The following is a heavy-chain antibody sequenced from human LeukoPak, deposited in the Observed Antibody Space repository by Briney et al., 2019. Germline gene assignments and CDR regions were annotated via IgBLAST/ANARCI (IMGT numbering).Heavy chain of an antibody. D-gene: IGHD1-26*01. CDR3: ARSSEWELLSSFDY. CDR2: ISAYNGNT. J-gene: IGHJ4*02. V-gene: IGHV1-18*01. Sequence: ASVKVSCKASGGTFSSYAISWVRQAPGQGLEWMGWISAYNGNTNYAQKLQGRVTMTTDTSTSTAYMELRSLRSDDTAVYYCARSSEWELLSSFDYWGQGTLVTVSS. CDR1: GGTFSSYA.